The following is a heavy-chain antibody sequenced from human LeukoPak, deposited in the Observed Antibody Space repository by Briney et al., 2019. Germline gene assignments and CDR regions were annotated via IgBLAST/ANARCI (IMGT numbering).Heavy chain of an antibody. CDR2: IWYDASNE. CDR1: GFTFRSCG. V-gene: IGHV3-33*01. Sequence: GGSLRLSCAASGFTFRSCGMHWVRQAPGKGLEWVAVIWYDASNEYYADSVKGRFTISRDNAKNSLYLQLNSLRAEDTAVYYCARDSGSLDYWGQGTLVTVSS. J-gene: IGHJ4*02. CDR3: ARDSGSLDY. D-gene: IGHD1-26*01.